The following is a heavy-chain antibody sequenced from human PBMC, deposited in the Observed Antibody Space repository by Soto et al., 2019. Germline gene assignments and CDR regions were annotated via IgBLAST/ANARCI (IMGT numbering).Heavy chain of an antibody. D-gene: IGHD1-20*01. CDR1: GYTFTNYG. CDR2: ISAYNGNT. J-gene: IGHJ4*02. CDR3: AIDSAAAGIHLFAF. V-gene: IGHV1-18*01. Sequence: DPEKVSCKASGYTFTNYGISWVRQAPGQGLEWMAWISAYNGNTNYGQKFQGRVITTTDTSTSTAYMELSSLRSDDTAVYYCAIDSAAAGIHLFAFWGQGSLVTGSS.